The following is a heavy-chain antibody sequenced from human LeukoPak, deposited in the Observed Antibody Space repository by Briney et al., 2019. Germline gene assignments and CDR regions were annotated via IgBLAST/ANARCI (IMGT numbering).Heavy chain of an antibody. J-gene: IGHJ4*02. V-gene: IGHV1-2*06. Sequence: GASVKVSCKASGYTFTGYYIHWARQAPGQGLEWMGRINPKSGDTNSAQKFQGRVTMTRDTSITTAYMELSRLRSDDTAVYYCARATVAYCGGDCYSGDFDYWGQGTLVTVSS. D-gene: IGHD2-21*02. CDR1: GYTFTGYY. CDR2: INPKSGDT. CDR3: ARATVAYCGGDCYSGDFDY.